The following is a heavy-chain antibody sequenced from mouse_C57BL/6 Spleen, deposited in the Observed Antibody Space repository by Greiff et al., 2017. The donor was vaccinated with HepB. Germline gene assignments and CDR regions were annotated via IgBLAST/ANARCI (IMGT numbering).Heavy chain of an antibody. CDR1: GFTFSDYG. V-gene: IGHV5-17*01. J-gene: IGHJ4*01. Sequence: EVNLVESGGGLVKPGGSLKLSCAASGFTFSDYGMHWVRQAPEKGLEWVAYISSGSSTIYYADTVKGHFTISRDNAKNTLFLQMTSLRSEDTAMYYCARYGSSPYAMDYWGQGTSVTVSS. CDR3: ARYGSSPYAMDY. CDR2: ISSGSSTI. D-gene: IGHD1-1*01.